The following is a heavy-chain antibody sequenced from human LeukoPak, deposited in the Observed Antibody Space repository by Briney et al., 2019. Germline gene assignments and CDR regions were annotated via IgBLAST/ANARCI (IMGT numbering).Heavy chain of an antibody. Sequence: GGSLRLSCTASGFTFSNFWMHWVRQAPGKGLVWVSGIDTAGSATRYADSVKGRFTISRDSAKNTLFLQINSLRAEDTAVYYCARTGGWLSNFDFWSQGSLVTVSS. CDR1: GFTFSNFW. V-gene: IGHV3-74*01. CDR3: ARTGGWLSNFDF. CDR2: IDTAGSAT. D-gene: IGHD5-24*01. J-gene: IGHJ4*02.